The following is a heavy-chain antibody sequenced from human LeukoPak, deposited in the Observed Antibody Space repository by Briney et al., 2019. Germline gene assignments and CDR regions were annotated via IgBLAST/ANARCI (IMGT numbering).Heavy chain of an antibody. V-gene: IGHV3-11*04. J-gene: IGHJ4*02. Sequence: PGGSLRLSCAASGFSFSDDFMSWIRQAPGQRPEWVSYISHSGYTIQYADSVKGRFTISRDNSKNTLYLQMNSLRAEDTAVYYCAKDFIAISEWEPLGYWGQGTLVTVSS. D-gene: IGHD1-26*01. CDR1: GFSFSDDF. CDR2: ISHSGYTI. CDR3: AKDFIAISEWEPLGY.